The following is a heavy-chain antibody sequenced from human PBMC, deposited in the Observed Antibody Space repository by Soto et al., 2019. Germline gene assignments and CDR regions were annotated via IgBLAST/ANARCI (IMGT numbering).Heavy chain of an antibody. J-gene: IGHJ6*02. V-gene: IGHV3-30-3*01. CDR3: ARDLLESDYYYGMDV. CDR2: ISYDGSNK. CDR1: GFTFSSYA. Sequence: QVQLVESGGVVVQPGRSLRLSCAASGFTFSSYAMHWVRQAPGQGLEWVAVISYDGSNKYYADSVKGRFTISRDTSKNTLYLQMNSLRAEETAVYYCARDLLESDYYYGMDVWGQGTTVTVSS. D-gene: IGHD3-3*01.